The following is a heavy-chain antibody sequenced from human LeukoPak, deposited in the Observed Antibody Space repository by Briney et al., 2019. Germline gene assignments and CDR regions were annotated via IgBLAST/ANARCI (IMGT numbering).Heavy chain of an antibody. D-gene: IGHD5-12*01. CDR3: ARQGVATIWDREYYFDY. J-gene: IGHJ4*02. CDR2: IYTSGST. Sequence: SQTLSLTCTVSGGSISSGSYYWSWIRQPAGKGLEWIGRIYTSGSTNYNPSLKSRVTISVDTSKNQFSLKLSSVTAADTAVYYCARQGVATIWDREYYFDYWGQGTLVTVSS. V-gene: IGHV4-61*02. CDR1: GGSISSGSYY.